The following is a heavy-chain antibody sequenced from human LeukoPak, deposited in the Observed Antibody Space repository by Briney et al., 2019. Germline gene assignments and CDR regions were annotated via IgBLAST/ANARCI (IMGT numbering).Heavy chain of an antibody. V-gene: IGHV3-48*01. CDR1: GFESSSYA. CDR3: ARDSREKGDY. J-gene: IGHJ4*02. CDR2: ISSSSSAI. Sequence: KAGGSLRLSCAASGFESSSYAFNWVRQAPGKGLEWLSYISSSSSAIFYAESTKGRFTISRDNAKNSLYLQMNSLRAEDTAVYYCARDSREKGDYWGQGTLVSVSS.